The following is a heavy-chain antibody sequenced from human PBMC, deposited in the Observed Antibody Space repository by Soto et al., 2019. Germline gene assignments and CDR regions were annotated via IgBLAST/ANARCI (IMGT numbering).Heavy chain of an antibody. CDR1: GGSISSGDYY. Sequence: QVQLQESGPGLVKPSQTLSLTCTVSGGSISSGDYYWSWIRQPPGKGLEWIGYIYYSGSTYYNPSLKSRVTISVHTSKNQFSLKLSSVTAADTAVYYCAREGYGGNPNYYGMDVWGQGTTVTVSS. CDR2: IYYSGST. CDR3: AREGYGGNPNYYGMDV. V-gene: IGHV4-30-4*01. D-gene: IGHD4-17*01. J-gene: IGHJ6*02.